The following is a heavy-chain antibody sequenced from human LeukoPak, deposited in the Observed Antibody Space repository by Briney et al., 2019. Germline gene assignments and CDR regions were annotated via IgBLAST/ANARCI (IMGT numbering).Heavy chain of an antibody. D-gene: IGHD3-22*01. CDR3: AKTYYYDPFDF. Sequence: SETLSLTCAVYGGSFSGYYWSWIRQPPGKGLEWIGEINHSGSTNYNPSLKSRVTISVDTSKNQFSLKLSSVTAADTAVYYCAKTYYYDPFDFWGQGTLVTVSS. CDR2: INHSGST. J-gene: IGHJ4*02. V-gene: IGHV4-34*01. CDR1: GGSFSGYY.